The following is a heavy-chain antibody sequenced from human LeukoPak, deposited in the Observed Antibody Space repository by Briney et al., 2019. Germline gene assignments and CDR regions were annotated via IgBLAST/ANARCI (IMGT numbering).Heavy chain of an antibody. D-gene: IGHD3-16*02. V-gene: IGHV3-23*01. CDR3: AKPVWGSYHIAFGY. Sequence: PGGSLRLSCAASGFTFSSYGMSWVRQAPGKGLEWVSAISGSGGSTYYADSVEGRFTISRDNSKNTLYLQMNSLRAEDTAVYYCAKPVWGSYHIAFGYWGQGTLVTVSS. CDR1: GFTFSSYG. J-gene: IGHJ4*02. CDR2: ISGSGGST.